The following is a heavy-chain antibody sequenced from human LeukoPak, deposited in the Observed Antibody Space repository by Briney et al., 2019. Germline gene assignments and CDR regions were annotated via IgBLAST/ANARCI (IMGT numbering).Heavy chain of an antibody. CDR3: ARGGCGGDCYSFDY. V-gene: IGHV3-23*01. J-gene: IGHJ4*02. CDR2: ISGSGSGT. Sequence: GGSLRLSCAASGFTFSSYAMSWVRQAPGKGLEWVSGISGSGSGTYYPDSVKGRFTISRDNSKNTLYLQMNSLRAGDTAVYYCARGGCGGDCYSFDYWGQGTLVTVSS. D-gene: IGHD2-21*02. CDR1: GFTFSSYA.